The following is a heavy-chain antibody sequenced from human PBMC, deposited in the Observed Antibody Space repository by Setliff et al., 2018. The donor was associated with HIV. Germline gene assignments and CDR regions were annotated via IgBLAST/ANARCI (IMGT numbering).Heavy chain of an antibody. CDR1: GYSFINYG. D-gene: IGHD5-12*01. CDR3: ARLASGYDGIGAFDI. Sequence: ASVKVSCKASGYSFINYGISWVRQAPGQGLEWMGWMNPNSGNTGYAQKFQGRVTMTRNTSISTAYMELSSLRSEDTAVYYCARLASGYDGIGAFDIWGQGTMVTVSS. J-gene: IGHJ3*02. V-gene: IGHV1-8*01. CDR2: MNPNSGNT.